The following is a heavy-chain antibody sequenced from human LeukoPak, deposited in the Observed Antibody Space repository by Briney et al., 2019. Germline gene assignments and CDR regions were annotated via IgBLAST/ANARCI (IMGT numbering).Heavy chain of an antibody. CDR1: GGTFSSYA. CDR2: IIPIFGTA. J-gene: IGHJ1*01. D-gene: IGHD6-19*01. Sequence: SVKVSCKASGGTFSSYAISWVRQAPGQGLEWMGGIIPIFGTANYAQKFQGRVTITADKSTSTAYMELSSLRSEDTAVYYCATAWSGWYEVYFQHWDQGTLVTVSS. V-gene: IGHV1-69*06. CDR3: ATAWSGWYEVYFQH.